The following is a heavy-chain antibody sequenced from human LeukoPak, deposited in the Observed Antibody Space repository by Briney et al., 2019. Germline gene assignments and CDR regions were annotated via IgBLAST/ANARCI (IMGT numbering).Heavy chain of an antibody. J-gene: IGHJ6*03. CDR2: VIPTLGIA. Sequence: ASVKVSCKASGGTFSNDAISWVRQAPGQGLEWMGRVIPTLGIALYAQRFKGRVTITADKSTSTAYMELSSLRSEDTAVYYCASLVRDYYYYMDVWGKGTTVTVSS. V-gene: IGHV1-69*04. CDR1: GGTFSNDA. CDR3: ASLVRDYYYYMDV.